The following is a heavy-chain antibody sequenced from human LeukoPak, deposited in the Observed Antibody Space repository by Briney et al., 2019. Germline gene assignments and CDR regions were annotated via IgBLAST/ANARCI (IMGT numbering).Heavy chain of an antibody. CDR1: GGSISIYY. CDR2: IYYSGST. J-gene: IGHJ4*02. Sequence: PSETLSLTCTVSGGSISIYYWSWIRQPPGKGLEWIGYIYYSGSTNYNPSLKSRVTISVDTSKNQFSLKLSPVTAADTAVYYCASGGLQLWLPFDYWGQGTLVTVSS. CDR3: ASGGLQLWLPFDY. V-gene: IGHV4-59*01. D-gene: IGHD5-18*01.